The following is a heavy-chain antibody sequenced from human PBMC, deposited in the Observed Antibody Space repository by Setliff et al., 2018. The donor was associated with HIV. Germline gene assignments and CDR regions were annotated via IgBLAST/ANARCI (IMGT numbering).Heavy chain of an antibody. CDR3: ARDLWGTYNGYLHY. Sequence: GGSLRLSCAASGFTLSSYSMHWVRQAPGKGLEWVSYITGTGSGRDYADSVKGRFTISRDNAKNSLFLQMNNRTVDDTGLYFCARDLWGTYNGYLHYWGRGTLVTV. CDR2: ITGTGSGR. CDR1: GFTLSSYS. J-gene: IGHJ4*02. V-gene: IGHV3-48*04. D-gene: IGHD1-20*01.